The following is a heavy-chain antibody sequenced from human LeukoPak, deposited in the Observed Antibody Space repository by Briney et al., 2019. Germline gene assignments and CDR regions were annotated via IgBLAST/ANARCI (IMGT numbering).Heavy chain of an antibody. CDR3: ARDSTVTANGGTD. J-gene: IGHJ4*02. D-gene: IGHD4-17*01. CDR1: GFTFSSYS. CDR2: ISSSSSTI. Sequence: GGSQRLSCAASGFTFSSYSMNWVRQAPGKGLEWVSYISSSSSTIYYADSVKGRFTISRDNAKNSLYLQMNSLRAEDTAVYYCARDSTVTANGGTDWGQGTLVTVSS. V-gene: IGHV3-48*01.